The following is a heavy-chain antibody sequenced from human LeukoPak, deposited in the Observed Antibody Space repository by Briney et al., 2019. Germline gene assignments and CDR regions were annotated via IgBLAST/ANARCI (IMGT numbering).Heavy chain of an antibody. CDR2: VNWNGGST. Sequence: PGGSLRLSCAASGLTFDDYGMSWVRQVPGKGLEWVSGVNWNGGSTGYADSVKGRFTISRDNAKNSLYLQMNSLRAEDTALYYCARIKSSGNYSPFDYWGQGALLTVSS. D-gene: IGHD1-26*01. V-gene: IGHV3-20*04. CDR1: GLTFDDYG. CDR3: ARIKSSGNYSPFDY. J-gene: IGHJ4*02.